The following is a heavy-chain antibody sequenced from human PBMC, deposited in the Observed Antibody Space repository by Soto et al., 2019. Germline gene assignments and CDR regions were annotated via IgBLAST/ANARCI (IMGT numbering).Heavy chain of an antibody. J-gene: IGHJ3*02. CDR3: VREPRYCSGGSCSIMGDAFDI. CDR2: ISSSSSYI. V-gene: IGHV3-21*01. D-gene: IGHD2-15*01. CDR1: GFTFSSYG. Sequence: GGSLRLSCGASGFTFSSYGMNWVRQAPGKGLEWVSSISSSSSYIYYADSVKGRFTISRDNAKNSLYLQMNSLRAEDSAVYYCVREPRYCSGGSCSIMGDAFDIWGQGTKVTVSS.